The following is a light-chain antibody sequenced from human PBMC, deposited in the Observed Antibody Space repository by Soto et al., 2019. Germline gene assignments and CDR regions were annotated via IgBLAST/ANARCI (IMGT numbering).Light chain of an antibody. CDR1: QSVASN. CDR2: GAT. J-gene: IGKJ2*01. CDR3: QQYHNWPPKYT. V-gene: IGKV3-15*01. Sequence: EIVMTQSPASLSVSPGDGATLSCRASQSVASNVAWYQQKPGQGPRLLIHGATTRAVGVPARFSGSGSGTDFTLTINGLQSEDFAVYYCQQYHNWPPKYTFGQGTKLQI.